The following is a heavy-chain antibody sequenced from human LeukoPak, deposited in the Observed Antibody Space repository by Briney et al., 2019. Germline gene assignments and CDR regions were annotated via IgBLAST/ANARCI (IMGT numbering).Heavy chain of an antibody. D-gene: IGHD3-10*01. CDR3: ASLYGSGNETPDY. Sequence: GGSLRLSCAASGFTFSSYDMTWVRQAPGKGLEWVSVISGSGGSTYYADSVKGRFTISRDNAKNTLYLQMNSLRAEDTAVYYCASLYGSGNETPDYWGQGTLVTVSS. CDR1: GFTFSSYD. CDR2: ISGSGGST. V-gene: IGHV3-23*01. J-gene: IGHJ4*02.